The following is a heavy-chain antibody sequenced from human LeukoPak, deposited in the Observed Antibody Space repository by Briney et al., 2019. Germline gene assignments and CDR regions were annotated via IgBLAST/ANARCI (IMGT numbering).Heavy chain of an antibody. V-gene: IGHV3-23*01. J-gene: IGHJ4*02. CDR2: ISGSGDGA. CDR3: AKGYIQLWWFDY. CDR1: GFTFSTYA. Sequence: GGSLRPSCAASGFTFSTYAMSWVRQAPGKGLQWVSLISGSGDGAHYADSVKGRFTISRDNSKNTVYLQMTNLRAEDTAVYYCAKGYIQLWWFDYWGQGTLVTVSS. D-gene: IGHD2-21*01.